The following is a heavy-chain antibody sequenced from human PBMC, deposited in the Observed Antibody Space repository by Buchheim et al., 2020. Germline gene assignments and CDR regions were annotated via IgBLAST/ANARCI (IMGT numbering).Heavy chain of an antibody. D-gene: IGHD6-19*01. Sequence: EVQLVESGGGLVQPGGSLRLSCAASGFTLSNFAMGWFRQTPGKGLEWVSGISSSGYTTKYADSVQGRFTISRDNSMTTLYLQMNSLRVGDTAVYYCARGDSGWPIFYFDYWGQG. CDR1: GFTLSNFA. V-gene: IGHV3-23*04. J-gene: IGHJ4*02. CDR2: ISSSGYTT. CDR3: ARGDSGWPIFYFDY.